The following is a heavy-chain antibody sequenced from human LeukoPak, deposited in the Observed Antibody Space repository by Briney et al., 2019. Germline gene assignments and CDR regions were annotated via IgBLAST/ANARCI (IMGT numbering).Heavy chain of an antibody. CDR2: ISYTGGTT. CDR1: GFTLSSYS. J-gene: IGHJ4*02. D-gene: IGHD5-24*01. CDR3: VQRGDAYNV. Sequence: GGSLRLSCSASGFTLSSYSMHWVRQAPGKGLEYVSAISYTGGTTYYADSVKGRFTIYRDDSKNTLYLQMSSLRAEDPAVYYCVQRGDAYNVWGQGTMVTVSS. V-gene: IGHV3-64D*06.